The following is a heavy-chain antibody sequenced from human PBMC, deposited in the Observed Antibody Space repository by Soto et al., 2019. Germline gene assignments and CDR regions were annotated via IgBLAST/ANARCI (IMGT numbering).Heavy chain of an antibody. V-gene: IGHV4-39*01. D-gene: IGHD6-13*01. CDR1: GGSISSSSYY. J-gene: IGHJ4*02. CDR3: ARIIAAAVHFDY. Sequence: SETLSLTCTVSGGSISSSSYYWGWIRQPPGKGLEWIGSIYYSGSTYYNPSLKSRVTISVDTSKNQFSLKLSSVTAADTAVYYCARIIAAAVHFDYWGQGTLVTVSS. CDR2: IYYSGST.